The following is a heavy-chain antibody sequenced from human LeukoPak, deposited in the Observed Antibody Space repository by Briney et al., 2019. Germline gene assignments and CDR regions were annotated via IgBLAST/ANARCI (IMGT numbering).Heavy chain of an antibody. CDR3: ARGIPIVVVPAAIRDYHYYYYMDV. CDR1: GYTFTSYG. Sequence: ASVKVSCKASGYTFTSYGISWVRQAPGQGLEWMGWISAYNGNTNYAQKLQGRVTMTTDTSTSTAYMELRSLRSDDTDVYYCARGIPIVVVPAAIRDYHYYYYMDVWGKGTTVTVSS. J-gene: IGHJ6*03. CDR2: ISAYNGNT. D-gene: IGHD2-2*01. V-gene: IGHV1-18*01.